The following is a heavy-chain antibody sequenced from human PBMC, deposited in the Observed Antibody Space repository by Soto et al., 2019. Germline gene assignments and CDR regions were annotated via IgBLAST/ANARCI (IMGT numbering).Heavy chain of an antibody. Sequence: GGSLRLSCAASGFTFSSYAMSWVRQAPGKGLEWVSAISGSGGSTYYADSVKGRFTISRDNAKNTLYLQMNSLRAEDMAVEYCAKCQPEGVLDGYDNWGQGTMVTVSS. D-gene: IGHD3-10*01. V-gene: IGHV3-23*01. CDR3: AKCQPEGVLDGYDN. J-gene: IGHJ3*02. CDR1: GFTFSSYA. CDR2: ISGSGGST.